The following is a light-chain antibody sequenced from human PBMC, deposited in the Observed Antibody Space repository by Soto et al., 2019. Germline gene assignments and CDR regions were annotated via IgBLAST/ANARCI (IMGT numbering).Light chain of an antibody. CDR3: QQYGGSPRT. V-gene: IGKV3-20*01. CDR2: GAS. Sequence: EIVLTQSPATLSWSPGGRVTLSCRASQSVGTSLAWYQQKPGQAPRLLIYGASNRTTGTPDWFSGSGSGTDFTLTISKLEPQDFAEYYCQQYGGSPRTFGQGTKVDIK. CDR1: QSVGTS. J-gene: IGKJ1*01.